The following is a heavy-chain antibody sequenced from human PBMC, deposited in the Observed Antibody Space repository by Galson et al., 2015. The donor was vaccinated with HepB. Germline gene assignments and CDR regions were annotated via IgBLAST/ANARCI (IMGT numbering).Heavy chain of an antibody. D-gene: IGHD3-10*01. CDR1: GFTFDDYA. CDR2: INWNSGDV. CDR3: AKLGFGDLCTRNFCFFDH. J-gene: IGHJ4*02. Sequence: SLRLSCAASGFTFDDYAMHWVRQAPGGGLEWVSGINWNSGDVAYADSVKGRFTISRDNAKKSLYLQMNSLRPEDTALYYCAKLGFGDLCTRNFCFFDHWGQGTVVTVSS. V-gene: IGHV3-9*01.